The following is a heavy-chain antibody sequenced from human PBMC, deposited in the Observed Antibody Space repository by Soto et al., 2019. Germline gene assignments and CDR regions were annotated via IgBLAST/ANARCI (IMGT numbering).Heavy chain of an antibody. J-gene: IGHJ6*02. CDR1: GYTFTSYD. V-gene: IGHV1-8*01. CDR3: ARGLRFLEWLLGYGMDV. Sequence: QVQLVQSGAEVKKPGASVKVSCKASGYTFTSYDINWVRQATGQGLEWMGWMNPNSGNTGYAQKFQGRVTMTRNTSISTAYMELSSLRSADTAVYYCARGLRFLEWLLGYGMDVWGQGTTVTVSS. CDR2: MNPNSGNT. D-gene: IGHD3-3*01.